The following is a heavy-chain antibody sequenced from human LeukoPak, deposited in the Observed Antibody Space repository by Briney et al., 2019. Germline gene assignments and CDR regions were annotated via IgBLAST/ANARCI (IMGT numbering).Heavy chain of an antibody. V-gene: IGHV3-23*01. D-gene: IGHD3-22*01. Sequence: GGSLRLSCEASGLMFSNYAMSWVRQAPGKGLEWVSGISGRGGSTHYADSVKGRFTISRDNSKNTVHMQMNSLRAEDTAIYYCAKDVFPVYESSGFSAFPGRWGRGTPVTVSS. CDR1: GLMFSNYA. J-gene: IGHJ2*01. CDR3: AKDVFPVYESSGFSAFPGR. CDR2: ISGRGGST.